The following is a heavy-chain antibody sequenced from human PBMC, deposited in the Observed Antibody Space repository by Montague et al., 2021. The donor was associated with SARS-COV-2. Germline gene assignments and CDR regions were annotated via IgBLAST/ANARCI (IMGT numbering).Heavy chain of an antibody. CDR3: ARDGTAGDWFDP. J-gene: IGHJ5*02. CDR2: IHYNRST. CDR1: GGSIRSENYY. D-gene: IGHD1-26*01. Sequence: TLSLTCTVSGGSIRSENYYWSWIRQHPGKGLEWIGYIHYNRSTDYNPSLNSRVSISVDTSKNQFSLKLRSVTAADTAVYFCARDGTAGDWFDPWGQGTLVTVSS. V-gene: IGHV4-31*03.